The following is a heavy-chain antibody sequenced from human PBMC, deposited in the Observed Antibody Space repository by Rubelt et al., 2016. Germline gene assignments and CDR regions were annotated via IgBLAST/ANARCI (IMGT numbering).Heavy chain of an antibody. V-gene: IGHV3-33*08. CDR1: GFTFRTYC. CDR3: ARYVSSAYYHY. CDR2: IWYDGSNK. J-gene: IGHJ4*02. D-gene: IGHD3-22*01. Sequence: GSLRLSCEASGFTFRTYCMHWVRQAPGKGLEWVALIWYDGSNKYYADSVKGRFTISSDNSKNTLYLQMNSLRAEDTAVYYWARYVSSAYYHYWGQGTLVTVSS.